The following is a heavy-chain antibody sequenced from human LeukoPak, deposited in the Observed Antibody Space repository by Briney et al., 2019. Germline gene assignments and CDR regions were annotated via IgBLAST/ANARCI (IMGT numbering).Heavy chain of an antibody. CDR3: AKDDGACSSTSCLPLDY. J-gene: IGHJ4*02. CDR2: ISGSGGST. CDR1: GFTFSSYA. D-gene: IGHD2-2*01. V-gene: IGHV3-23*01. Sequence: GGSLRLSCAASGFTFSSYAMSWVRPAPGKGLEWVSAISGSGGSTYYADSVKGRFTISRDNSKNTLYLQMNSLRAEDTAVYYCAKDDGACSSTSCLPLDYWGQGTLVTVSS.